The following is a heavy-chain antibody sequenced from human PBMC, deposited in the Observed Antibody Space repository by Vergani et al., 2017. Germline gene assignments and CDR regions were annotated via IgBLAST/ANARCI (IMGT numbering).Heavy chain of an antibody. CDR1: GYSISTGYY. CDR2: IYHSGST. Sequence: QVQLQESGPGLVKPSETLSLTCAVSGYSISTGYYWGWIRQPPGKGLRWIGSIYHSGSTSYNPSLKSRVTISVDTSRNQFSLKLTSVTAADTAVYYCARVESNCGGDCYPSVAFDIWGQGTMVTVSS. J-gene: IGHJ3*02. CDR3: ARVESNCGGDCYPSVAFDI. V-gene: IGHV4-38-2*01. D-gene: IGHD2-21*01.